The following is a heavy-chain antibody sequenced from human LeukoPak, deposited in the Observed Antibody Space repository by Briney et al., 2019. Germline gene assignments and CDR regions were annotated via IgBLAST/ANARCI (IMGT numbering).Heavy chain of an antibody. CDR1: GFTFSSYA. V-gene: IGHV3-23*01. CDR2: ISGSGGST. J-gene: IGHJ5*02. D-gene: IGHD2-2*03. CDR3: AKDLGDGYCSSTSCFDWFDP. Sequence: GGSLRLSCAASGFTFSSYAMSWVRQAPGKGLEWVSAISGSGGSTYYADSVKGRFTISRDNSKNTLYLQMNSLRAEDTAVYYCAKDLGDGYCSSTSCFDWFDPWGQGTLVTVSS.